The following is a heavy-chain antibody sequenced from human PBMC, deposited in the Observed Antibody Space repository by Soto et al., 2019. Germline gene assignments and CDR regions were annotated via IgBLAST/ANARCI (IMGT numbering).Heavy chain of an antibody. CDR3: ASPGEAEAIIGRGGWFDP. J-gene: IGHJ5*02. CDR2: IIPLFNVS. V-gene: IGHV1-69*18. CDR1: GGTFSRIA. D-gene: IGHD3-16*01. Sequence: QVQLVQSGTEVKKPGSSVQVSCPASGGTFSRIAIGWVRQAPGQGLEWMGTIIPLFNVSKYAQKLQGRVTITADESTSISYMELNSLRSDDTAVYYCASPGEAEAIIGRGGWFDPWGQGTLVTVSS.